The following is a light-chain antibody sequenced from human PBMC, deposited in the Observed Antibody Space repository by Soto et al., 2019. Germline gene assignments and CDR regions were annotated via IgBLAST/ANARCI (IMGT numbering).Light chain of an antibody. CDR2: EVS. J-gene: IGLJ3*02. V-gene: IGLV2-8*01. CDR3: SSYAGSNNWV. Sequence: QSALTQPPSASGSPGQSVTIACTGTSSDVGGYNYVSWYQQHSGKAPKLMIYEVSKRPSGVPDRFSGSKSGNTASLTVSGRQAEDEAGYYCSSYAGSNNWVFGGGTKLTVL. CDR1: SSDVGGYNY.